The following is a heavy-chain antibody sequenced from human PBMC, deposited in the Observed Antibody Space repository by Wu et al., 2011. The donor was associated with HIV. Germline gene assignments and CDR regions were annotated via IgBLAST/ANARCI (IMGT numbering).Heavy chain of an antibody. J-gene: IGHJ6*03. CDR3: ARVRGSIVVVPAAMSYYYYMDV. D-gene: IGHD2-2*01. CDR1: GYIFTGYY. V-gene: IGHV1-2*02. CDR2: INPNSGGT. Sequence: QEPLVQSGAELKKPGASVKVSCKASGYIFTGYYMHWVRQAPGQGLEWMGWINPNSGGTNYAQNFQGRVTMTRDTSISTAYMELSRLRSDDTAVYYCARVRGSIVVVPAAMSYYYYMDVWGKGTTVTSP.